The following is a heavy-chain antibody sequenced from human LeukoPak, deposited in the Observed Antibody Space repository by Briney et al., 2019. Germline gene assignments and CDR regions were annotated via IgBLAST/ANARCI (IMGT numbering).Heavy chain of an antibody. Sequence: SETLSLTCTVSGGSISSGGYYWSWIRQPPGKGLEWIGEINHSGSTNYNPSLKSRVTISVDTSKNQFSLKLSSVTAADTAVYYCARVPPGAKYCSSTSCLRGYFDYWGQGTLVTVSS. CDR2: INHSGST. V-gene: IGHV4-39*07. CDR1: GGSISSGGYY. J-gene: IGHJ4*02. CDR3: ARVPPGAKYCSSTSCLRGYFDY. D-gene: IGHD2-2*01.